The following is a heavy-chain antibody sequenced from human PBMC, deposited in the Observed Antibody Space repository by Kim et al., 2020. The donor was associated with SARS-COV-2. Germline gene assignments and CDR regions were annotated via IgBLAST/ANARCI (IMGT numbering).Heavy chain of an antibody. CDR1: GYSFTSYW. Sequence: GESLKISCKGSGYSFTSYWIGWVRQMPGKGLEWMGIIYPGDSDTRYSPSFQGQVTISADKSISTAYLQWSSLKASDTAMYYCASTDKAGTPWAWFDPWGQGTLVTVSS. D-gene: IGHD6-19*01. CDR2: IYPGDSDT. V-gene: IGHV5-51*01. J-gene: IGHJ5*02. CDR3: ASTDKAGTPWAWFDP.